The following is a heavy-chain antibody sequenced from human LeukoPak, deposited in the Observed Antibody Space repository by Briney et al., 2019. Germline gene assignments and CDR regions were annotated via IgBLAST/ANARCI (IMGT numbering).Heavy chain of an antibody. D-gene: IGHD1-1*01. V-gene: IGHV6-1*01. CDR1: GDSVSSNIAA. Sequence: SQTLSLTCAISGDSVSSNIAAWTWIRQSPSRGLEWLGGTFYRSKWYDDYSVSVKSRITINPDTSRNQFSLRLKSVTPEDTAVYYCAREDWNLETFDIWGQGTLVTVSS. CDR3: AREDWNLETFDI. J-gene: IGHJ3*02. CDR2: TFYRSKWYD.